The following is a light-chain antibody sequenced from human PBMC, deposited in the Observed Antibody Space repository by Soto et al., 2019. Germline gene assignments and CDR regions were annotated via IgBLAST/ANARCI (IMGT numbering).Light chain of an antibody. Sequence: QSVLTQPASVSGSPGQSIPISCTGTSRDVGGYNYVSWYQQHPGKAPKLMIYDVSNRPSGVSNRFSGSKSGNTASLTISGLQAEDEADYYGSSYTSSSTLVVFGGGTKLTVL. J-gene: IGLJ2*01. CDR1: SRDVGGYNY. CDR2: DVS. CDR3: SSYTSSSTLVV. V-gene: IGLV2-14*01.